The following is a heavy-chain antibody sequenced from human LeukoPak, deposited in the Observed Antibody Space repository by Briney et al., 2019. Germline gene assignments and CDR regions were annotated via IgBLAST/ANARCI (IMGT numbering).Heavy chain of an antibody. V-gene: IGHV1-8*01. D-gene: IGHD3-16*01. CDR1: GYTFTSYD. CDR2: MNSNSGNT. Sequence: GASVKVSCKASGYTFTSYDINWVRQATGQGLEWMGWMNSNSGNTGYAQKSQGRVTMPTKNSIRTAYMKLSSLRSEHTAVYYCARWYSTFQYFDYWGQGTLVTVSS. CDR3: ARWYSTFQYFDY. J-gene: IGHJ4*02.